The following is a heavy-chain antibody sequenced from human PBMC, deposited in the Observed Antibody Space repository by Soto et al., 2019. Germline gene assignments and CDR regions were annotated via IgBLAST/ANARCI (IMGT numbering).Heavy chain of an antibody. CDR1: GYTFTSYG. Sequence: QVQLVQSGAEVKKPGASVKVSCKASGYTFTSYGISWVRQAPGQGLEWMGWISAYNGNTNYAQKLQGRVTMTTETSTSTAYMEMRSLRSDDTAVYYCARDVGCSSTSCYRVEVDLPFDYWGQGTLVTVSS. J-gene: IGHJ4*02. V-gene: IGHV1-18*01. D-gene: IGHD2-2*02. CDR2: ISAYNGNT. CDR3: ARDVGCSSTSCYRVEVDLPFDY.